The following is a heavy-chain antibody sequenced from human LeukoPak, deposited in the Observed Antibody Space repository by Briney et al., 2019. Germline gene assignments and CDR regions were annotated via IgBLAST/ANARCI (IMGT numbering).Heavy chain of an antibody. CDR2: ISAYNGNT. CDR1: GYTFTSYG. Sequence: GASVKVSCKTSGYTFTSYGISWVRQAPGQGLEWMGWISAYNGNTNYAQKLQSRVTMTTDPSTTTAYMELRSLRSDDTAVYYCARDDSGYDYGPEYYYYYGMDVWGQGTTVTVSS. D-gene: IGHD5-12*01. V-gene: IGHV1-18*01. J-gene: IGHJ6*02. CDR3: ARDDSGYDYGPEYYYYYGMDV.